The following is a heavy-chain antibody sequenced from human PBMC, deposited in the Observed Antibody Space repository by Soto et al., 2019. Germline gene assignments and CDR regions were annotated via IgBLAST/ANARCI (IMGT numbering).Heavy chain of an antibody. CDR1: GGSIISNHYY. V-gene: IGHV4-39*01. D-gene: IGHD6-13*01. CDR2: MHYSGSS. CDR3: AGHKWAAADQIRWFDP. Sequence: QLQLQESGPGLVKPSETLSLTCTVSGGSIISNHYYWAWIRQPPGKGLEWIGSMHYSGSSYYNPSLKNRVMISVDTSQSQFSLNLDYVTAADTAVYFCAGHKWAAADQIRWFDPWGQGTLVAVSS. J-gene: IGHJ5*02.